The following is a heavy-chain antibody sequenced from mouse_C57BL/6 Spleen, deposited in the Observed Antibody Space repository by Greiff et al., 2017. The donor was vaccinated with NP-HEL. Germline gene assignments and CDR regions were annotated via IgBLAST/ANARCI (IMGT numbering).Heavy chain of an antibody. J-gene: IGHJ1*03. Sequence: VQVVESGAELVRPGASVTLSCKASGYTFTDYEMHWVKQTPVHGLEWIGAIDPETGGTAYNQKFKGKAILTADQSSSTAYMELRSLTSEDSAVYYCTRRSSPYYGSSHWYFDVWGTGTTVTVSS. CDR1: GYTFTDYE. D-gene: IGHD1-1*01. V-gene: IGHV1-15*01. CDR3: TRRSSPYYGSSHWYFDV. CDR2: IDPETGGT.